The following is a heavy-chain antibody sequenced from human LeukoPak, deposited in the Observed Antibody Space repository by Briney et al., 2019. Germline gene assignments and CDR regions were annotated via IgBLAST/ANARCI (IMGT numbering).Heavy chain of an antibody. J-gene: IGHJ5*02. CDR2: TSGSGGST. CDR3: AKDIAARPARLGRGYNWFDP. CDR1: GFTFSSYA. D-gene: IGHD6-6*01. V-gene: IGHV3-23*01. Sequence: PGGSLRLSCAASGFTFSSYAMSWVRQAPGKGLEWVSATSGSGGSTYYADSVKGRFTISRDNSKNTLYLQMNSLRAEDTAVYYCAKDIAARPARLGRGYNWFDPWGQGTLVTVSS.